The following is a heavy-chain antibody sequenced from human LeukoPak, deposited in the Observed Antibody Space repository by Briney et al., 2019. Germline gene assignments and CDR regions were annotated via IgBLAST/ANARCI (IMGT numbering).Heavy chain of an antibody. Sequence: GGSLRLSCAASGFTFSDYYMSWIRQAPGKGLEWVSYISSSGSTIYYADSVKGRFTISRDNSKNTLYLQMNSLRAEDTAVYYCARRRIRWLQFGEFDYWGQGTLVTVSS. V-gene: IGHV3-11*04. J-gene: IGHJ4*02. CDR1: GFTFSDYY. CDR2: ISSSGSTI. CDR3: ARRRIRWLQFGEFDY. D-gene: IGHD5-24*01.